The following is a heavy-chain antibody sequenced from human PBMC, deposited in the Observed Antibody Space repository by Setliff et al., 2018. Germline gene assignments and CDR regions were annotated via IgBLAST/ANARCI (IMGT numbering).Heavy chain of an antibody. D-gene: IGHD6-13*01. Sequence: SVKVSCKASGGTFSSYAISWVRQAPGRGLEWMGGIIPIFGTANYAQKFQGRVTITADESTSTAYMELSSLRSEDTAVYYCASSISSSWYPHGYMDVWGKGTTVTVSS. CDR1: GGTFSSYA. CDR2: IIPIFGTA. CDR3: ASSISSSWYPHGYMDV. J-gene: IGHJ6*03. V-gene: IGHV1-69*13.